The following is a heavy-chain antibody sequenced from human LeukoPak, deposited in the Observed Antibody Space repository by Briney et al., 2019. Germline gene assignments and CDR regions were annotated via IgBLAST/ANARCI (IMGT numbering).Heavy chain of an antibody. J-gene: IGHJ4*02. Sequence: PSGTLSLTCAVSGGSISSSNWWSWVRQPPGKGLEWIGEIYHSGSTNYNPSLKSRVTISVDKSKSQFSLKLSSVTAADTAVYYCARGSRRGYLARGPPDYWGQGTLVTVSS. V-gene: IGHV4-4*02. CDR3: ARGSRRGYLARGPPDY. CDR1: GGSISSSNW. CDR2: IYHSGST. D-gene: IGHD5-18*01.